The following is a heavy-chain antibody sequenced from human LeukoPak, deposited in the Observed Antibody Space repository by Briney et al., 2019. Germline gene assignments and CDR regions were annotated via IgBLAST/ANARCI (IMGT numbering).Heavy chain of an antibody. CDR1: GYTFTSYG. Sequence: ASVKVSCKASGYTFTSYGISWVRQAPGQGLEWMGWISAYNGNTNYAQKFQGRVTITRDTSASTAYMELSSLRSEDTAVYYCARDLVENSSSWYSMLNNYYYYYGMDVWGQGTTVTVSS. J-gene: IGHJ6*02. V-gene: IGHV1-18*01. CDR2: ISAYNGNT. D-gene: IGHD6-13*01. CDR3: ARDLVENSSSWYSMLNNYYYYYGMDV.